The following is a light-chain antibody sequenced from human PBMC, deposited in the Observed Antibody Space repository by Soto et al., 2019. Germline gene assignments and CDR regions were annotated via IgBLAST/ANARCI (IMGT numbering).Light chain of an antibody. CDR2: EVS. CDR3: SSYTSSSTLVL. J-gene: IGLJ3*02. V-gene: IGLV2-14*01. CDR1: SSGVGTYNY. Sequence: QSALTQPASVSGSPGLSITISCTGTSSGVGTYNYVSWYQQHPGKAPKLMIYEVSHRPSGISNRFSGSKSGSTASLTISGLQAEDEADYFCSSYTSSSTLVLFGGGTKLTVL.